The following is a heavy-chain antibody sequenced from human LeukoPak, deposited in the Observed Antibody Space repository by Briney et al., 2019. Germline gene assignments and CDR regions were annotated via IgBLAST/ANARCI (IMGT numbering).Heavy chain of an antibody. CDR2: ISSSSSYI. J-gene: IGHJ4*02. CDR1: GFTFSSYS. V-gene: IGHV3-21*01. CDR3: ARDIVSLLYSSSWYY. D-gene: IGHD6-13*01. Sequence: PGGSLRLSCAAYGFTFSSYSMNWVRQAPGKGLEWVSSISSSSSYIYYADSVKGRFTISRDNATNSLYLQMNSLRAEDTAVYYCARDIVSLLYSSSWYYWGQGTLVTVSS.